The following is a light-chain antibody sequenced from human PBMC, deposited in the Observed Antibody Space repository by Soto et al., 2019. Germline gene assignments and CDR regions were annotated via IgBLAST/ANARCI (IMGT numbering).Light chain of an antibody. CDR1: NIGSKS. V-gene: IGLV3-21*02. CDR2: DDR. Sequence: SYELTQPPPVSVAPGQAARITCGGNNIGSKSVQWYQQKPGQAPALIVYDDRVRPSGIPARFSGSNSGNTATLTISRVEAGDEADYYCQLWDVNSDHVVFGGGTKVTVL. CDR3: QLWDVNSDHVV. J-gene: IGLJ3*02.